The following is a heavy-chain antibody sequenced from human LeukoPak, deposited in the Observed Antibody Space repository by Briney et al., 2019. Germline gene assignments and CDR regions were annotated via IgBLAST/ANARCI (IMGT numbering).Heavy chain of an antibody. D-gene: IGHD3-3*01. CDR1: GGSISRYY. CDR2: VYNRGST. J-gene: IGHJ4*02. CDR3: ARGPSLGWSGLWDY. V-gene: IGHV4-59*01. Sequence: PSETLSLTCTVSGGSISRYYWSWIRQPPGKGLEWIGDVYNRGSTNYNPSLKSRLTISVDTSKNQFSLKLTSVTVADTAVYYCARGPSLGWSGLWDYWGQGTLVTVSS.